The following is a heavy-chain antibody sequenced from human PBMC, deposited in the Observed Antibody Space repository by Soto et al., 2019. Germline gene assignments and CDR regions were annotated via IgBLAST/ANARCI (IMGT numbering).Heavy chain of an antibody. V-gene: IGHV1-2*02. D-gene: IGHD3-10*01. CDR3: ARGAVRRGNVGY. CDR1: GYTVTGYY. Sequence: QVQLVQSGAEVKKPGASVKVSFKDSGYTVTGYYIHWVRQDPGQGLEWMGCIKPHTGVTNFALSFQGRVTMTRDTSITTAFLERSRLTSDDTAVYFCARGAVRRGNVGYWGQGTLVTVSS. J-gene: IGHJ4*02. CDR2: IKPHTGVT.